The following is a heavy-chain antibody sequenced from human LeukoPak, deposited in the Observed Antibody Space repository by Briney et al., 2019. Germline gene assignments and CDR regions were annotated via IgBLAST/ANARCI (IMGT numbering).Heavy chain of an antibody. CDR3: AKDLAGRYSSGWYYFDY. D-gene: IGHD6-19*01. Sequence: GGSLRLSCAASGFTFSSYAMSWVRQAPGKGLEWVSAISGSGGSTYYADSVKGRFTISRDNSKNTLYLQMSSLRAEDTAVYYCAKDLAGRYSSGWYYFDYWGQGTLVTVSS. V-gene: IGHV3-23*01. J-gene: IGHJ4*02. CDR2: ISGSGGST. CDR1: GFTFSSYA.